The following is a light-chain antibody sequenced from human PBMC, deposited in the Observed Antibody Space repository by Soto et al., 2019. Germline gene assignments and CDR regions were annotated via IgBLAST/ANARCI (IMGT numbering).Light chain of an antibody. V-gene: IGKV3-11*01. Sequence: EIVLTQSPATLSLSPGERATLSCRASQSVSSYLAWYQQKPGQAPSLLIYDASNRATGIPARFSGSGSGTDFTLTISSLEPEDFAVYYCQQRSNWPRGTFGQGTKVDTK. J-gene: IGKJ1*01. CDR2: DAS. CDR3: QQRSNWPRGT. CDR1: QSVSSY.